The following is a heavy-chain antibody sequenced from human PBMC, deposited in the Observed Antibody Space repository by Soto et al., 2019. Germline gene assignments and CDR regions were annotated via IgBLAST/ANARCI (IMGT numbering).Heavy chain of an antibody. CDR2: INHSGST. V-gene: IGHV4-34*01. CDR1: GGSFSGYY. CDR3: ARFKLVVAAKGGMDV. Sequence: PSETLSLTCAVYGGSFSGYYWSWIRQPPGKGLEWIGEINHSGSTNYNPSLKSRVTISVDTSKNQFSLKLSSVTAADTAVYYCARFKLVVAAKGGMDVWGQGXTVTVSS. J-gene: IGHJ6*02. D-gene: IGHD2-15*01.